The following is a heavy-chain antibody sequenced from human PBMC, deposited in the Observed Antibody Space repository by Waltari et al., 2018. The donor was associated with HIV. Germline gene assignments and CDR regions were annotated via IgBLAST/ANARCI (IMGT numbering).Heavy chain of an antibody. V-gene: IGHV3-23*01. D-gene: IGHD3-10*01. Sequence: DVKLLVSGGGLVQPGGSLRLSCAEPGNPFNNFAISWTRQAPGKGLGWVAAIIGSGGNTYYADSVKGRFTISRDNPKNTLYLQMNSLSAEDTAIYYCATSLFWFGEPHSWGQGTLVTVSS. CDR1: GNPFNNFA. CDR2: IIGSGGNT. CDR3: ATSLFWFGEPHS. J-gene: IGHJ4*02.